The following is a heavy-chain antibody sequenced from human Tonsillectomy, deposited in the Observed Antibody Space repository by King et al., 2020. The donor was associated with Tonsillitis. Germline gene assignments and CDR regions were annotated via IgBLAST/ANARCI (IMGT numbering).Heavy chain of an antibody. V-gene: IGHV1-69*06. CDR3: ARDRQMGMAPDGFDI. CDR2: IIPIFGTA. D-gene: IGHD1-26*01. J-gene: IGHJ3*02. Sequence: VQLVESGAEVKKPGSSVKVSCKTSGGTFDNYRLTWVRQAPGQGLEWMGGIIPIFGTANYAQKFQGRVTFTADKSTSTVYMEVSSLRSEDTAVYYCARDRQMGMAPDGFDIWGQGTIVTVSS. CDR1: GGTFDNYR.